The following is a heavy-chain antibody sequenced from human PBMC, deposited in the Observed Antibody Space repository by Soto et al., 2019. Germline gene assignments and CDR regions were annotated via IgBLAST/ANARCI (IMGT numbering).Heavy chain of an antibody. CDR2: ISGNGGRT. Sequence: EVRLGESGGDLVQPGGSLKLSCAASGFTFRSFAMSWVRQAPGKGPEWVSGISGNGGRTYYADSVKGLFTISRDNSKSTLYLQMDSLRAADTAVYYCAKDPNGDYVGGFDCRGQGTMVIVA. CDR3: AKDPNGDYVGGFDC. V-gene: IGHV3-23*04. CDR1: GFTFRSFA. J-gene: IGHJ3*01. D-gene: IGHD4-17*01.